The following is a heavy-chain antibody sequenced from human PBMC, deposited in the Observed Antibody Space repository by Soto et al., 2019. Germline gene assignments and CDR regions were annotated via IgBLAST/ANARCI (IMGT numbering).Heavy chain of an antibody. CDR2: IYYSGST. V-gene: IGHV4-59*12. CDR3: ARGKDIVVVVTAEYFQH. Sequence: PSETLSLTCTVSGGSISSYYWSWIRQPPGKGLEWIGYIYYSGSTNYNPSLKSRVTISVDTSKNQFSLRLSSVTAADTVVYYCARGKDIVVVVTAEYFQHWGQGALVTVSS. J-gene: IGHJ1*01. CDR1: GGSISSYY. D-gene: IGHD2-15*01.